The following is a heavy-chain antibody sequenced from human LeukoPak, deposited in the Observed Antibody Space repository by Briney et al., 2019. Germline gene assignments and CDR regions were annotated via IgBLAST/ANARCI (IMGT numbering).Heavy chain of an antibody. J-gene: IGHJ6*02. CDR2: IWYDGSNK. V-gene: IGHV3-33*01. CDR3: AREQRYCSSTSCYGGGYYYYYGMDV. D-gene: IGHD2-2*01. CDR1: GFTFSSYG. Sequence: PGRSLRLSCAASGFTFSSYGMHWVRQAPGKGLEWVAVIWYDGSNKYYADSVKGRFTISRDNAKNSLYLQMNSLRAEDTAVYYCAREQRYCSSTSCYGGGYYYYYGMDVWGQGTTVTVSS.